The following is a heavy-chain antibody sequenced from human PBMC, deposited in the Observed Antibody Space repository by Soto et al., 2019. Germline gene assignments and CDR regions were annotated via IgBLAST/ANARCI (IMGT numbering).Heavy chain of an antibody. CDR2: IYPGDSDT. D-gene: IGHD3-3*01. CDR1: GYSFTSYW. J-gene: IGHJ6*02. V-gene: IGHV5-51*03. Sequence: EVRLVQSGAEVKKPGESLKISCKGSGYSFTSYWIGWVRQMPGKGLEWMGIIYPGDSDTRYSPSFQGQVTISADKSISTAYLQWSRLKAWDTAMYYCARVARSGYVIPGVEYYYYYGMDVWGQGTTVTVCS. CDR3: ARVARSGYVIPGVEYYYYYGMDV.